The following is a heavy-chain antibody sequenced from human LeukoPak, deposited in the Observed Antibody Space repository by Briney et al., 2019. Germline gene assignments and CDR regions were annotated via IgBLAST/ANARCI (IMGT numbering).Heavy chain of an antibody. Sequence: PGGSLRLSCAASGFTFSSYAMHWVRQAPGKGLEWVAVISYDGSNKYYADSVKGRFTISRDNSKNTLYLQVNSLRAEDTAVYYCARGVVPARLRYLFWFDPWGQGTLVTVSS. V-gene: IGHV3-30*04. J-gene: IGHJ5*02. D-gene: IGHD3-9*01. CDR3: ARGVVPARLRYLFWFDP. CDR1: GFTFSSYA. CDR2: ISYDGSNK.